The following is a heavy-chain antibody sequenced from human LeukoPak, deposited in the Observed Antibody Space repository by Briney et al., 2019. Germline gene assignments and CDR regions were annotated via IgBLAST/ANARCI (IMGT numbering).Heavy chain of an antibody. J-gene: IGHJ4*02. V-gene: IGHV3-30-3*01. Sequence: GRSLRLSCAASGFTFSSYAMHWVRQAPGRGLEWVAVISYDGSNKYYADSVKGRFTISRDNSKNTLYLQMNSLRAEDTAVYYCATPPNLGEYQLLFPFDYWGQGTLVTVSS. CDR3: ATPPNLGEYQLLFPFDY. CDR2: ISYDGSNK. CDR1: GFTFSSYA. D-gene: IGHD2-2*01.